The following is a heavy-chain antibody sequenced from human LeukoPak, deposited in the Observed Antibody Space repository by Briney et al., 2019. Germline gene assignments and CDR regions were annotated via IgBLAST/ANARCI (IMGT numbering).Heavy chain of an antibody. J-gene: IGHJ5*02. CDR1: GGSISSYY. CDR2: IYYSGST. Sequence: SETLSLTCTVSGGSISSYYWSWIRQPPGKGLEWIGYIYYSGSTSYNPSLKSRVTISVDTSKNQFSLKLSSVTAADTAVYYCARSGILWFGELLSYNWFDPWGQGTLVTVSS. CDR3: ARSGILWFGELLSYNWFDP. V-gene: IGHV4-59*01. D-gene: IGHD3-10*01.